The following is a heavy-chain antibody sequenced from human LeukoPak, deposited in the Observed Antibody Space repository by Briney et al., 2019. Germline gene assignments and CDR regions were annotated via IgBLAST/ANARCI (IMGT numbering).Heavy chain of an antibody. V-gene: IGHV1-2*06. Sequence: ASVKVSCKASGYTFTAYYIHWVRQAPGQGLEWMGRINSKDGGTNYTQRFQGRVAMTRDTSINTAYLELSSLTSDDTAVYYCARGSTRDFWGQGTLLIVSS. CDR2: INSKDGGT. CDR3: ARGSTRDF. J-gene: IGHJ4*02. CDR1: GYTFTAYY. D-gene: IGHD1-1*01.